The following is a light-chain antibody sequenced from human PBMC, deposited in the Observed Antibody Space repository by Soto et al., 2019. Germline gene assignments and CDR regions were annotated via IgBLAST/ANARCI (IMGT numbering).Light chain of an antibody. J-gene: IGKJ1*01. CDR2: AAS. V-gene: IGKV3-20*01. Sequence: IVLTQSPGTLSLSPGERATLSCRASQSVSRNYLAWYQQKPGQAPRLLIYAASNKITGIPDRFSARGSGTDFPLTISRLQPDAFPVYHSQQYSCSPLTFAQAAKVDI. CDR1: QSVSRNY. CDR3: QQYSCSPLT.